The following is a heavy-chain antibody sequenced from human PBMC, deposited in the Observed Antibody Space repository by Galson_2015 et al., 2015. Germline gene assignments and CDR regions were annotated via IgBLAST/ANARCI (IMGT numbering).Heavy chain of an antibody. CDR1: GFTVSNTY. CDR3: ARGGDPIAY. D-gene: IGHD5-24*01. J-gene: IGHJ4*02. Sequence: SLRLSCAASGFTVSNTYMTWVRQAPGKGLEWVSVIYSGGSTYYAGSVKGRFTISRDNSENTLFLQMNSLRAEDTAVYYCARGGDPIAYWGQGTLVTVSS. V-gene: IGHV3-53*01. CDR2: IYSGGST.